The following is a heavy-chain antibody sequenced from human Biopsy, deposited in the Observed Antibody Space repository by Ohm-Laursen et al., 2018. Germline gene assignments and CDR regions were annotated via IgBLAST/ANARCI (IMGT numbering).Heavy chain of an antibody. CDR3: ARDRYYGSENYFSHYNMDV. V-gene: IGHV3-33*07. D-gene: IGHD3-10*01. CDR2: IWYDGTDK. CDR1: GFDFGSFG. J-gene: IGHJ6*03. Sequence: SLRLSCTASGFDFGSFGMYWVRQAPGKGLEWVAVIWYDGTDKLYADSVKGRFTISRDNSKNTLYLHMNSLRAADTAVYYCARDRYYGSENYFSHYNMDVWGQGTTVTVSS.